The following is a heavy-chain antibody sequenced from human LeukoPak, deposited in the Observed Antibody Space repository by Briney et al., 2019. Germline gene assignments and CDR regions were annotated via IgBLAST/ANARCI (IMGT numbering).Heavy chain of an antibody. V-gene: IGHV3-7*01. Sequence: GGSLRLSCAASGFTSSSYWMSWVRQAPGKGLEWVANIKQDGGEKYYVDSVKGRFTISRDNAKNSVYLQMNSLRAQDTAVYYCARDQILGYCSGGSCPPDAFDIWGQGTMVTVSS. J-gene: IGHJ3*02. CDR1: GFTSSSYW. D-gene: IGHD2-15*01. CDR2: IKQDGGEK. CDR3: ARDQILGYCSGGSCPPDAFDI.